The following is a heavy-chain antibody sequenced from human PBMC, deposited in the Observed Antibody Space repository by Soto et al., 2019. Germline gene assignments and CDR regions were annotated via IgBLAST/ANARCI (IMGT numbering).Heavy chain of an antibody. J-gene: IGHJ4*02. CDR2: INHNGNT. D-gene: IGHD1-26*01. Sequence: KPSETLSLTCAVSGKTLSGYCWSWVRQAPGKALEWIGEINHNGNTNYNPSLKSRVTISVEKSKNHTLLNLSSVPAADTAMDYCARHHVRGRTIAGAAEFWGQGTLVTVSS. V-gene: IGHV4-34*01. CDR3: ARHHVRGRTIAGAAEF. CDR1: GKTLSGYC.